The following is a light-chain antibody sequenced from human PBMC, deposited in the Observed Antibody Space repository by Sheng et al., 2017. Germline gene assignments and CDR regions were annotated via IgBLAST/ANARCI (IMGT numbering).Light chain of an antibody. CDR1: QTISSY. CDR2: DAS. CDR3: QQRSNWPLT. J-gene: IGKJ4*01. Sequence: EIVMTQSPATLSVSPGETVTLSCRASQTISSYLAWYQQKPGQAPRLLIYDASNRATGIPARFSGSGSGTDFTLTISSLEPEDFAVYYCQQRSNWPLTFGGGTKVEIK. V-gene: IGKV3-11*01.